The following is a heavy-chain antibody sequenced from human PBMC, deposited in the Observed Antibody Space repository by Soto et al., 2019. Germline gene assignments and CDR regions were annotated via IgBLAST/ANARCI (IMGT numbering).Heavy chain of an antibody. CDR1: GFTFSSYA. CDR3: TRDLSTVSYDY. D-gene: IGHD4-17*01. J-gene: IGHJ4*02. CDR2: IGSRSIYI. Sequence: PGGSLRLSCAASGFTFSSYAMSWVRQAPGKGLEWVSSIGSRSIYIYYADSVKGRFTISRDNTKNSLYLQMNSLRTEDTAVYYCTRDLSTVSYDYWGQGTLVTVSS. V-gene: IGHV3-21*01.